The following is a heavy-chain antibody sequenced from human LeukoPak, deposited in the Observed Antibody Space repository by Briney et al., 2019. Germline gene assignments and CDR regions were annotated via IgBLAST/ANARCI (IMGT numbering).Heavy chain of an antibody. CDR1: GFTFSSYS. J-gene: IGHJ4*02. Sequence: GRSLRLSCAASGFTFSSYSMNWVRQAPGKGLEWVSYISSSSSTIYYADSVKGRFTISRDNAKNSLYLQMNSLRADDTAVYYCARDGIMTTSGWDFDYWGQGTLVTVSS. CDR3: ARDGIMTTSGWDFDY. CDR2: ISSSSSTI. V-gene: IGHV3-48*01. D-gene: IGHD6-19*01.